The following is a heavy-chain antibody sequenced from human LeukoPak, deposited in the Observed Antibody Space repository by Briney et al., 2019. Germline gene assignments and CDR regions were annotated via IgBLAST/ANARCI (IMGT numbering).Heavy chain of an antibody. CDR2: IIPIFGTA. Sequence: SSVKVSCKASGGTFSSYAISWVRQAPGQGLEWMGRIIPIFGTANYAQKFQGRVTITTDESTSTAYMELSSLRSEDTAVYYCAKGSYYYDSSGYFGYWGQGTLVTVSS. J-gene: IGHJ4*02. D-gene: IGHD3-22*01. V-gene: IGHV1-69*05. CDR1: GGTFSSYA. CDR3: AKGSYYYDSSGYFGY.